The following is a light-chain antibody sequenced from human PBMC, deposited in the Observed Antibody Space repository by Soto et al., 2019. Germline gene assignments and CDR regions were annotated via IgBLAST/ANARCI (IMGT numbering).Light chain of an antibody. CDR1: QGISSY. CDR2: AAS. J-gene: IGKJ4*01. CDR3: QQSGA. V-gene: IGKV1-9*01. Sequence: DIQLTQSPSFLSASVGDRVTITCRASQGISSYLAWYQQKPGKAPKLLIYAASTLQSGVPSRFSGSGSGTEFTLTISSLQPEDFATYYCQQSGAFGGGTKVEIK.